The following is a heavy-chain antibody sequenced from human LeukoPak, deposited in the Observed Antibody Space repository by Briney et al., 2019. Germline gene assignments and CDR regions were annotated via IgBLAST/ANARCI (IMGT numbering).Heavy chain of an antibody. CDR1: GYTFTSYY. CDR2: MNPSGGST. V-gene: IGHV1-46*01. Sequence: ASVKVSCKASGYTFTSYYLYWVRQAPGQGLEWMGIMNPSGGSTNYAQKFQGRVTMTRDTSTSTVYMELSSLRFEDTAVYYCARGPRITMIRGGQWYYYMDVWGKGTTVTISS. CDR3: ARGPRITMIRGGQWYYYMDV. D-gene: IGHD3-10*01. J-gene: IGHJ6*03.